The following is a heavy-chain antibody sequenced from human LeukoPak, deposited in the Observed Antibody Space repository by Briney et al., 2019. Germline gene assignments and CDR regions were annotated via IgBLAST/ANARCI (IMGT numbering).Heavy chain of an antibody. J-gene: IGHJ4*02. Sequence: ASVTVSCKASGYTFTGYYMHWVRQAPGQGLEWMGWINPNSGGTNYAQKFQGRVTMTRDTSISTAYMELSRLRSDDTAVYYCARWQGDYYDSSGYSDYWGQGTLVTVSS. V-gene: IGHV1-2*02. D-gene: IGHD3-22*01. CDR1: GYTFTGYY. CDR3: ARWQGDYYDSSGYSDY. CDR2: INPNSGGT.